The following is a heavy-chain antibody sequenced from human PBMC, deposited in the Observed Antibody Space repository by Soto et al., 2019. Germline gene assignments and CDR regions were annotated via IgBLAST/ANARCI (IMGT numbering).Heavy chain of an antibody. D-gene: IGHD3-22*01. V-gene: IGHV3-30-3*01. CDR1: GFTFSSYA. J-gene: IGHJ4*02. CDR3: ARELRYYDSSGYYGPGY. Sequence: QVQLVEXGGGVVQPGRSLRLSCAASGFTFSSYAMHWVRQAPGKGLEWVAVISYDGSNKYYADSVKGRXTXXXXXXXXXXXXXXXXXXXXXXXXXXXARELRYYDSSGYYGPGYWGQGTLVTVXS. CDR2: ISYDGSNK.